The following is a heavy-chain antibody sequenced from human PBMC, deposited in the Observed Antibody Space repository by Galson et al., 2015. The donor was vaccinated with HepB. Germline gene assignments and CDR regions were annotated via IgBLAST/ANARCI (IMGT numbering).Heavy chain of an antibody. CDR2: INAGNGNT. CDR3: ARDLAAMVFFY. J-gene: IGHJ4*02. V-gene: IGHV1-3*01. Sequence: SVKVSCKASGYTFTSYAMHWVRQAPGQRLEWMGGINAGNGNTKYSQKFQGRVTITRDTSASTAYMELSSLRSEDTAVYYCARDLAAMVFFYWGQGTLVTVSS. D-gene: IGHD5-18*01. CDR1: GYTFTSYA.